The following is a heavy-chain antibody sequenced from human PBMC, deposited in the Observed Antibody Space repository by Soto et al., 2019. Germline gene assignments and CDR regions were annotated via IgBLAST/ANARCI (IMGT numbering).Heavy chain of an antibody. Sequence: ESLKISCAASGFTVSSNYMSWVRQAPGKGLEWVSVIYSGGSTYYADSVKGRFTISRDNSKNTLYLQMNSLRAEDTAVYYCATYYDSSGYYYNDAFDIWGQGTMVTVSS. CDR3: ATYYDSSGYYYNDAFDI. V-gene: IGHV3-53*01. D-gene: IGHD3-22*01. CDR1: GFTVSSNY. CDR2: IYSGGST. J-gene: IGHJ3*02.